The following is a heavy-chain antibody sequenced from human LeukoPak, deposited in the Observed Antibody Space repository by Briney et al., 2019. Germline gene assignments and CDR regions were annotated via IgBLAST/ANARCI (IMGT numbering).Heavy chain of an antibody. CDR2: IYSGGST. D-gene: IGHD3-10*01. Sequence: GGSLRLSCAASGFTFSSYGMHWVRQAPGKGLEWVSVIYSGGSTYYADSVKGRFTISRDNSKNTLYLQMNSLRAEDTAVYYCARWWLGFDYWGQGTLVTVSS. J-gene: IGHJ4*02. V-gene: IGHV3-53*01. CDR1: GFTFSSYG. CDR3: ARWWLGFDY.